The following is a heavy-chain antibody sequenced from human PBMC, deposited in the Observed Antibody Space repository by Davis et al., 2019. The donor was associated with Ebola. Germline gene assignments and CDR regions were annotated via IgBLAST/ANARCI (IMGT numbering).Heavy chain of an antibody. D-gene: IGHD3-10*01. Sequence: GSLRLSCSVSGASISSAYWWTWVRQPPGKGLEWIGSIYYSGSTYYNPSLKSRVTISVDTSKNQFSLKLSSVTAADTAVYYCARLLIAGSYYFDYWGQGTLVTVSS. CDR2: IYYSGST. CDR1: GASISSAYW. J-gene: IGHJ4*02. CDR3: ARLLIAGSYYFDY. V-gene: IGHV4-39*01.